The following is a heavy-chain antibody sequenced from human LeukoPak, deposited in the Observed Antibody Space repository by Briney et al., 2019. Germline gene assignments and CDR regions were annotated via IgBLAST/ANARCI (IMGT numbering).Heavy chain of an antibody. CDR2: IYPGDSDT. J-gene: IGHJ4*02. CDR1: GYSFTSYW. CDR3: ARRETGSTFDY. D-gene: IGHD1-26*01. Sequence: GESLKISCNGSGYSFTSYWIGWVRQMPGKGLEWMGIIYPGDSDTRYRPSFQGQVTISADKSISTAYLQWSSLKASDTAIYYCARRETGSTFDYWGQGTLVTVSS. V-gene: IGHV5-51*01.